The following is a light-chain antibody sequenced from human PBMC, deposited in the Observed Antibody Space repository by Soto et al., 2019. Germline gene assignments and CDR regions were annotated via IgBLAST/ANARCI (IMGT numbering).Light chain of an antibody. CDR3: QQYGSSPPTT. CDR1: QSVSSSY. J-gene: IGKJ4*01. V-gene: IGKV3-20*01. Sequence: EIVLTQSPATLSLSPGERATLSCRASQSVSSSYLAWYQQKPGQAPRLLIYGASSRATGIPDRFSGSGSGTDFTLTISRLEPEDFAVYYCQQYGSSPPTTFGGGTKVEIK. CDR2: GAS.